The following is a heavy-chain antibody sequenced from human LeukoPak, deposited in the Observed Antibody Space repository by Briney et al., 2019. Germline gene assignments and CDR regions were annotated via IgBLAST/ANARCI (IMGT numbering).Heavy chain of an antibody. Sequence: GGSLRLSCAASGFTFSSNYMSWVRQAPGKGLEWVSVIYSGGSTYYADSVKGRFTISRDNSKNTLYLQMNSLRAEDTAVYYCASSDYCDSSGYYTTIDYWGQGTPVTVSS. CDR1: GFTFSSNY. CDR3: ASSDYCDSSGYYTTIDY. J-gene: IGHJ4*02. V-gene: IGHV3-66*01. CDR2: IYSGGST. D-gene: IGHD3-22*01.